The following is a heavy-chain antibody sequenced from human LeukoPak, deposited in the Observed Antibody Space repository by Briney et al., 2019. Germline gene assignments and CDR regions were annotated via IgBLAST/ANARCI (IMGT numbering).Heavy chain of an antibody. V-gene: IGHV4-59*01. CDR2: IYYSGST. CDR1: GGSISSYH. Sequence: SETLSLTCTVSGGSISSYHWSWIRQPPGKGLEWIGYIYYSGSTNYNPSLKSRVTISVDTSKSQFSLKLSSVTAADTAVYYCARDRDSSGYYGSYAFDIWGQGTMVTVSS. CDR3: ARDRDSSGYYGSYAFDI. J-gene: IGHJ3*02. D-gene: IGHD3-22*01.